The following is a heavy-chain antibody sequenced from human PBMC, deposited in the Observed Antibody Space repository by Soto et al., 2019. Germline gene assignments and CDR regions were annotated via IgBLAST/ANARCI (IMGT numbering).Heavy chain of an antibody. CDR1: GFSLTTRGVG. Sequence: QITLKESGPTLVKPTQTLTLTCTFSGFSLTTRGVGVGWIRQPPGKALECLALIYWDDDKRYSPSLQSRLSIAKDTSKKQVALTMTNVDPVDTATYYCAHIQNYYQYDWFDPWGQGTLVSVSS. D-gene: IGHD3-16*01. J-gene: IGHJ5*02. V-gene: IGHV2-5*02. CDR2: IYWDDDK. CDR3: AHIQNYYQYDWFDP.